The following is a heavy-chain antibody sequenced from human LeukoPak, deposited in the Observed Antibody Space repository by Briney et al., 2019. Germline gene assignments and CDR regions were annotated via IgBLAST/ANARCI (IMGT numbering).Heavy chain of an antibody. V-gene: IGHV4-39*07. CDR1: GGSISSSSYY. CDR2: IYYSGST. Sequence: SETLSLTCTVSGGSISSSSYYWGWIRQPPGKGLEWIGSIYYSGSTNYNPSLKSRVTISVDTSKNQFSLKLSSVTAADTAVYYCARLRETAIDYWGQGTLVTVSS. J-gene: IGHJ4*02. CDR3: ARLRETAIDY. D-gene: IGHD5-18*01.